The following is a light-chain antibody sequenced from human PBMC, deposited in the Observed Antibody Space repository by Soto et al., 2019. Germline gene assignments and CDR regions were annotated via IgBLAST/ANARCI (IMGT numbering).Light chain of an antibody. J-gene: IGKJ2*01. CDR3: QQSYSNFLA. Sequence: DIQMTQSPSSLSASVGDRLTITCRASQNIGTYLHWYQQKPGKAPMLLIYGASSVKSGVPSRFSGSGSGTDFTLTISSLHAEDFASYYCQQSYSNFLAFGQGTRLEMK. V-gene: IGKV1-39*01. CDR2: GAS. CDR1: QNIGTY.